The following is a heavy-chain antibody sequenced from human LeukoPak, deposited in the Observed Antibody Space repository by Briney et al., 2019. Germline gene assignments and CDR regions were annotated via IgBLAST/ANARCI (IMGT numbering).Heavy chain of an antibody. J-gene: IGHJ3*02. V-gene: IGHV3-30*04. CDR2: ISYDGSTT. Sequence: GGSLRLSCAASGFTFSRNAMHWVRQAPGKGLEWVAVISYDGSTTYYSDSVKGRFTISRDNSKNTLYLQMNSLRAEDTAVYYCARDQVGSDIWGQGTMVTVSS. D-gene: IGHD3-10*01. CDR3: ARDQVGSDI. CDR1: GFTFSRNA.